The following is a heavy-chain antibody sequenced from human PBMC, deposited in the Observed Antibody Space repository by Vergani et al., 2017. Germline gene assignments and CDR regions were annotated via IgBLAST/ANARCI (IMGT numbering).Heavy chain of an antibody. D-gene: IGHD2-15*01. Sequence: QVQLQQWGAGLLKPSETLSLTCAVYGGSFSGYYWSWIRQPPGKGLEWIGENNQSGSTNYNPSLKSRVTISVDTSKNQFSLKLSSVTAADTAVYYCARGNIVVVVAATWFDPWGQGTLVTVSS. CDR1: GGSFSGYY. J-gene: IGHJ5*02. V-gene: IGHV4-34*01. CDR3: ARGNIVVVVAATWFDP. CDR2: NNQSGST.